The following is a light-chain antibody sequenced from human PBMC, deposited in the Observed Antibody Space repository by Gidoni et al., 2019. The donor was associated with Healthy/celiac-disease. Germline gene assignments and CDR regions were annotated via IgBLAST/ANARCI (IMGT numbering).Light chain of an antibody. CDR2: DAS. CDR1: QSISSW. J-gene: IGKJ1*01. V-gene: IGKV1-5*01. CDR3: QQYNSYSGP. Sequence: DIQMTQSPSTLSASVGDRVTITCRASQSISSWLAWYQQKPGKAPNLLIYDASSLESGVPSRFSGSGSGTEFTLTISSLQPDDFATYYCQQYNSYSGPFGQGTKVEIK.